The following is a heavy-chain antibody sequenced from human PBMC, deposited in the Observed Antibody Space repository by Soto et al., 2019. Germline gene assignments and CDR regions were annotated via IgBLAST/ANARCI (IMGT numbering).Heavy chain of an antibody. J-gene: IGHJ4*02. CDR2: IWYDGSNK. Sequence: QVQLVESGGGVVQPGRSLRLSCAASGFTFSSYGMHWVRQAPGKGLEWVAVIWYDGSNKYYADSVKARFTISRDNSKITLYLQMNSLRAEDTAVYYCARDGGDIVDTIGFDYWGQGTLVTVSS. CDR3: ARDGGDIVDTIGFDY. D-gene: IGHD5-12*01. CDR1: GFTFSSYG. V-gene: IGHV3-33*01.